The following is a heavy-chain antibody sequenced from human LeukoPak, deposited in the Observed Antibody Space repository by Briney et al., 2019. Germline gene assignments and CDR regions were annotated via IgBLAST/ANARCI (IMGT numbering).Heavy chain of an antibody. CDR2: ISAYNGNT. J-gene: IGHJ4*02. Sequence: GASVKVSCKASGYTFTSYGISWVRQAPGQGLEWMGWISAYNGNTNYAQKFQGRVTMTEDTSTDTAYMELSSLRSEDTAVYYCATGFTARGGSGSHPTPDFDYWGQGTLVTVSS. V-gene: IGHV1-18*01. D-gene: IGHD3-10*01. CDR3: ATGFTARGGSGSHPTPDFDY. CDR1: GYTFTSYG.